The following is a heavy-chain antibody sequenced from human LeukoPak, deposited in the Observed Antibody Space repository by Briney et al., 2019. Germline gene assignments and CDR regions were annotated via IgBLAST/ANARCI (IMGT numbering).Heavy chain of an antibody. CDR1: GFTFNHHA. Sequence: GGSLRLSCAASGFTFNHHAMSWVRQTPGKGLEWVSTVSNRGDTGYYIDSVRGRFTVSRDNSKNTLYLQMNSLRAEDTAIYYCAKRGVTYGPFDSWGQGTLVTVSS. CDR2: VSNRGDTG. CDR3: AKRGVTYGPFDS. V-gene: IGHV3-23*01. J-gene: IGHJ4*02. D-gene: IGHD2-8*02.